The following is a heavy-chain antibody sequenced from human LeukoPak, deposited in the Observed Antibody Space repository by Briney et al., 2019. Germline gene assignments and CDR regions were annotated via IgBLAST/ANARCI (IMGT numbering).Heavy chain of an antibody. CDR3: ARVRRITMTRGAFDI. J-gene: IGHJ3*02. D-gene: IGHD3-22*01. CDR1: GGSFSGYY. CDR2: INHSGST. Sequence: PSETLSLTCAVYGGSFSGYYWSWIRQPPGKGLEWIGEINHSGSTNYNPSLKSRVTISVDTSKNQFSLKLSSVTAADTAVYYCARVRRITMTRGAFDIWGQGTMVTVSS. V-gene: IGHV4-34*01.